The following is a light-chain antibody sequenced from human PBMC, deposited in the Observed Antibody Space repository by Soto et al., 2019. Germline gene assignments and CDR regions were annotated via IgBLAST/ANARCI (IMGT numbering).Light chain of an antibody. CDR3: AAWDDSLNGWV. Sequence: QSVLTQPPSASGTPGQTVTISCSGSSSNIGINPVNWYQQVPGTAPKVLMYSNNQRPSGVPDRFSGSKSGTSASLAISGLQSEDEADYSCAAWDDSLNGWVFGGGTKLTVL. CDR1: SSNIGINP. CDR2: SNN. J-gene: IGLJ3*02. V-gene: IGLV1-44*01.